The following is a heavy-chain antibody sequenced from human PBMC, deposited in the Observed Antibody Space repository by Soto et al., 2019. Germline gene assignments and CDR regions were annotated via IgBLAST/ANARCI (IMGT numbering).Heavy chain of an antibody. CDR2: IVVGSGNT. Sequence: SVKVSCKASGFTFTSSAVQWVRQARGQRLERIGWIVVGSGNTNYAQKFQERVTITRDMSTSTACMELSSLRSEDTAVYYCAADIWRRKDSSGYYCDYWGQGTLVTVSS. CDR1: GFTFTSSA. D-gene: IGHD3-22*01. CDR3: AADIWRRKDSSGYYCDY. J-gene: IGHJ4*02. V-gene: IGHV1-58*01.